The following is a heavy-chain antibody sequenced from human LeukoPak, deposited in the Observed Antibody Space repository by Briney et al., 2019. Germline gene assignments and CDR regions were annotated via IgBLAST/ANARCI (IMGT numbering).Heavy chain of an antibody. CDR2: IKSKTDGGTT. J-gene: IGHJ4*02. CDR1: GFTFSDYG. V-gene: IGHV3-15*01. CDR3: TTNAYGDYFDY. Sequence: PGGSLRLSCEASGFTFSDYGMSWVRQAPGKGLEWVGRIKSKTDGGTTDYAAPVKGRFTISRDDSKNTLYLQMNSLKTEDTAVYYCTTNAYGDYFDYWGQGTLVTVSS. D-gene: IGHD3-16*01.